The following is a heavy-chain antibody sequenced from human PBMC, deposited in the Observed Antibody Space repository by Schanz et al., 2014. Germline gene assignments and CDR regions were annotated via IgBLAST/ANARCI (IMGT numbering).Heavy chain of an antibody. V-gene: IGHV3-66*01. J-gene: IGHJ3*02. CDR1: GFIVRSNY. CDR3: AKGRFGELSAFDI. Sequence: EVQLVESGGGLVQPGGSLRLSCAVSGFIVRSNYMTWVRQAPGKGLEWVSFVHPGGSTYYPDSVKGRFTISRDSSKNTLYLQMNSLRPEDTAVYYCAKGRFGELSAFDIWGQGTMVTDSS. D-gene: IGHD3-10*01. CDR2: VHPGGST.